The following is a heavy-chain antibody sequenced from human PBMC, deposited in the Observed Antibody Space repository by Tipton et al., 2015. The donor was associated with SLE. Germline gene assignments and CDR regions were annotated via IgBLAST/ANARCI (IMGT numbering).Heavy chain of an antibody. CDR1: GFTFSSYW. D-gene: IGHD6-19*01. Sequence: AASGFTFSSYWMHWVRQAPGKGLVWVSRINSDGSSTSYADSVKGRFTISRDNAKNTLYLQMNSLRAEDTAVYYCARVSWEYSSGQEPYFDYWGQGTLVTVSS. CDR2: INSDGSST. CDR3: ARVSWEYSSGQEPYFDY. V-gene: IGHV3-74*01. J-gene: IGHJ4*02.